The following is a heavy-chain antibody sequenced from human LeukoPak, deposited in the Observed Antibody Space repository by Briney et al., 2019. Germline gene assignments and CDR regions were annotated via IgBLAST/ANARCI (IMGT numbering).Heavy chain of an antibody. D-gene: IGHD3-22*01. V-gene: IGHV4-61*02. CDR2: IYTSGST. Sequence: SETLSLTCTVSGGSISSGSYYWSWIRQPAGKGLEWIGRIYTSGSTNYNPSLKSRVTISVDTSKNQFSLKLSSVTAADTAVYYCARGGYYYDSSGYTERAFDIWGQGTMVTVSS. J-gene: IGHJ3*02. CDR1: GGSISSGSYY. CDR3: ARGGYYYDSSGYTERAFDI.